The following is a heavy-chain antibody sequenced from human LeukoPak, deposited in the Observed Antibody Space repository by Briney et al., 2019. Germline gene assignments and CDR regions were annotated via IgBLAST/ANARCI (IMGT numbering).Heavy chain of an antibody. CDR3: ARALRRAAPFDY. V-gene: IGHV4-59*01. CDR1: GGSISSYY. Sequence: SETLSLTCTVSGGSISSYYWSWIRQPPGKGLEWVGYIYYSGSTNYNPSLKSRVTISVDPSKNQFSLKLSSVTAADTAVYYCARALRRAAPFDYWGQGTLVTVSS. D-gene: IGHD6-13*01. J-gene: IGHJ4*02. CDR2: IYYSGST.